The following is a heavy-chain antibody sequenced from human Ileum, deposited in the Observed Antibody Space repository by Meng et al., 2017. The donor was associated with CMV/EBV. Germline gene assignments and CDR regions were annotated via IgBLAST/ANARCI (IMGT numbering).Heavy chain of an antibody. D-gene: IGHD5-18*01. V-gene: IGHV1-2*02. Sequence: VRRLEPGAWMRKPGASVQVSCRSPGYPMSGHYLHGLRRAPGQGREWMGWINHNSGGTYYTQKFQGRVTMTRDTSINTAYMELSRLTSDDTAVYFCSRTWMQVWSPDFDYWGQGTLVTVSS. J-gene: IGHJ4*02. CDR2: INHNSGGT. CDR3: SRTWMQVWSPDFDY. CDR1: GYPMSGHY.